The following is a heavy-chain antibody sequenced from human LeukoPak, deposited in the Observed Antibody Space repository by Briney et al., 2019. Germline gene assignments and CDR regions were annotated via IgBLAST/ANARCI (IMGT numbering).Heavy chain of an antibody. V-gene: IGHV4-39*01. CDR3: ARSSSGSYNVDWFFDL. CDR2: VYYSAST. J-gene: IGHJ2*01. Sequence: SETLSLTCTVSGGSISSSSYFWGWIRQPPGKGLEWIGSVYYSASTYYNPSLKSRVTISVDTSKHQFSLKLHSVTAADTALDYCARSSSGSYNVDWFFDLWGRGTLVTVSS. CDR1: GGSISSSSYF. D-gene: IGHD1-26*01.